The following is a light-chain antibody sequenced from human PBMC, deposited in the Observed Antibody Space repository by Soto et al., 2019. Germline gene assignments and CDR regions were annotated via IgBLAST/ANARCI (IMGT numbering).Light chain of an antibody. CDR3: CSYARSYTAV. CDR2: DVR. Sequence: QSALTQPRSVSGSPGQSVTISCSGTSSDVGGYNYVSWYQQHPGKAPKLMIYDVRKRPSGVPDRFSGSKSGNTASLTISGLQAEDEADHYCCSYARSYTAVFGTGTKVTVL. V-gene: IGLV2-11*01. J-gene: IGLJ1*01. CDR1: SSDVGGYNY.